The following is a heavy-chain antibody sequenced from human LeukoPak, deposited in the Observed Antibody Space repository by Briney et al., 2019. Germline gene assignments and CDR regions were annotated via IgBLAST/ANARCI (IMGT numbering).Heavy chain of an antibody. CDR1: GFTFSSYA. CDR2: IKSKTDGGTT. V-gene: IGHV3-15*01. CDR3: TRIVGARWFDP. J-gene: IGHJ5*02. D-gene: IGHD1-26*01. Sequence: GGSLRLSCAASGFTFSSYAMSWVRQAPGKGLEWVGRIKSKTDGGTTDYAAPVKGRFTISRDDSKNTLYLQMNSLKTEDTAVYYCTRIVGARWFDPWGQGTLVTVSS.